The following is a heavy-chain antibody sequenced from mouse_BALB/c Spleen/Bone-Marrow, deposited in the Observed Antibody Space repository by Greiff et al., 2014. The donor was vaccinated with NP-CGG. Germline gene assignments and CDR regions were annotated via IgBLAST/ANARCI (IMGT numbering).Heavy chain of an antibody. D-gene: IGHD2-1*01. V-gene: IGHV1-7*01. J-gene: IGHJ4*01. CDR3: ARKGYGNYHYYAMDY. CDR1: GYTFTNYW. CDR2: INPSPGYT. Sequence: VKLMESGAELAKPGASVKMSCKASGYTFTNYWMHWIKQRPGQGLEWIGYINPSPGYTEYNQKFKDKATLTADKSSSTAYMQLSSLTSEDSAVYYCARKGYGNYHYYAMDYWGQGTSVTVSS.